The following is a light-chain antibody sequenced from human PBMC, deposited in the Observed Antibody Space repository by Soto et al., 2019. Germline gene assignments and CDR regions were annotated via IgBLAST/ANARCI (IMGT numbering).Light chain of an antibody. V-gene: IGLV1-40*01. CDR1: SSNIGAGYD. J-gene: IGLJ2*01. Sequence: QAVVTQPPSVSGAPGQRVTISCTGSSSNIGAGYDVHWYQQLPGTAPKLLIYGNSNRPSGVPDRFSGSKSGTSASLAITGLQAGDEADYYCQSCDSGLSRVFGGGTQLTVL. CDR2: GNS. CDR3: QSCDSGLSRV.